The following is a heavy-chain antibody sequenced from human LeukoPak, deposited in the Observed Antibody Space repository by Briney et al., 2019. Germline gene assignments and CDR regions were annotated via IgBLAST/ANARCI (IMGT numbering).Heavy chain of an antibody. CDR1: GYTFSSNW. D-gene: IGHD3-3*01. V-gene: IGHV5-51*01. Sequence: GESLKISCKGSGYTFSSNWIGWVSQLHGKGLEWMGIIYPGDSDTTYSPSLQGQVTISVDTSIVTAYLQWSSLKASDTAIYCCERQNDWRLDYWGQGTLVTVSS. CDR2: IYPGDSDT. J-gene: IGHJ4*02. CDR3: ERQNDWRLDY.